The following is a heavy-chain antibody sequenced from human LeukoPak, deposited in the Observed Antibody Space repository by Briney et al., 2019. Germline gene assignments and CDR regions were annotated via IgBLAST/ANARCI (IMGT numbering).Heavy chain of an antibody. CDR1: GYTFTNYG. J-gene: IGHJ4*02. D-gene: IGHD3-22*01. Sequence: ASVKVSCKASGYTFTNYGISWVRQAPGQGLEWMGGIIPIFGTANYAQKFQGRVTITADESTSTAYMELSSLRSEDTAVYYCARGYLGYYDSSGYYGFDYWGQGTLVTVSS. V-gene: IGHV1-69*13. CDR2: IIPIFGTA. CDR3: ARGYLGYYDSSGYYGFDY.